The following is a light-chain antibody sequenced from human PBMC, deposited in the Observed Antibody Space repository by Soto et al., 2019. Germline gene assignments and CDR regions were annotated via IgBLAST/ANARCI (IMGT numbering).Light chain of an antibody. CDR2: EAS. CDR1: QTISSW. V-gene: IGKV1-5*03. CDR3: QHYNSYSEA. Sequence: DIQMTQSPSTLSASVGERVTITFRASQTISSWLAWYQQKPGKAPKLLIYEASTLKSGVPSRFSGSGSGTEFTLTISSLQPDDFATYYCQHYNSYSEAFGQGTKVDIK. J-gene: IGKJ1*01.